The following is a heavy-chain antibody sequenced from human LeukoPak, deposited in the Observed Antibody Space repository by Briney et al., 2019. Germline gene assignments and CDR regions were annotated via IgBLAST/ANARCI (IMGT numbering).Heavy chain of an antibody. V-gene: IGHV3-21*01. CDR2: ISSSSSYI. J-gene: IGHJ4*02. CDR1: GFTFSSYS. Sequence: GGSLRLSCAASGFTFSSYSMNWVRQAPGKGLEWVSSISSSSSYIYYADSVKGRFIISRDNAKNSLYLQMNSLRAEDTAVYYCAKDASDYDILSGYHDYWGQGTLVTVSS. D-gene: IGHD3-9*01. CDR3: AKDASDYDILSGYHDY.